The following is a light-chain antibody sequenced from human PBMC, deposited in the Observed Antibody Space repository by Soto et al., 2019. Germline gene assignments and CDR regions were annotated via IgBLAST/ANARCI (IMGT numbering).Light chain of an antibody. CDR3: QQYNSYPS. Sequence: DIQMTQSPSTLSASVGDRVTITCRASQSISSWLAWYQQKPGKAPKLLIYKASSLESGVPSRFSGSGSGTEFTLNNSSLQTDYCANYYCQQYNSYPSFGGGTKVEIK. CDR1: QSISSW. V-gene: IGKV1-5*03. CDR2: KAS. J-gene: IGKJ4*01.